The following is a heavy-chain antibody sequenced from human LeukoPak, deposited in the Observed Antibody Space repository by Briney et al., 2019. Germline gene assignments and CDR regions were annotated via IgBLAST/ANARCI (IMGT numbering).Heavy chain of an antibody. Sequence: SETLSLTCTVSGGSISSSSYYWGWIRQPPGKGLEWIGSIYYSGSTYYNPSLKSRVTISVDTSKNQFSLKLSSVTAADTAVNYCARAARNYDILTGYPRGFFDYWGQGTLVTVSS. CDR1: GGSISSSSYY. CDR3: ARAARNYDILTGYPRGFFDY. CDR2: IYYSGST. V-gene: IGHV4-39*01. J-gene: IGHJ4*02. D-gene: IGHD3-9*01.